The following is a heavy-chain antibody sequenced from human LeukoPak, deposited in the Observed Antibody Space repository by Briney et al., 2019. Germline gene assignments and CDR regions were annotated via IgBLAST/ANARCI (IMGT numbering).Heavy chain of an antibody. Sequence: ASVKVSCKASGGTFSSYAISWVRQAPGQGLEWMGGIIPIFGTANYAQKFQGRVTITTDESTSTAYMELSSPRSEDTAVYYCARVDCSSTSCTDYYMDVWGKGTTVTVSS. CDR1: GGTFSSYA. CDR2: IIPIFGTA. J-gene: IGHJ6*03. D-gene: IGHD2-2*01. CDR3: ARVDCSSTSCTDYYMDV. V-gene: IGHV1-69*05.